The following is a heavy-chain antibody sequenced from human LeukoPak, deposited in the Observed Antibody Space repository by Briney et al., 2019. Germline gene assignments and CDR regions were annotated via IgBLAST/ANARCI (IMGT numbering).Heavy chain of an antibody. D-gene: IGHD4-11*01. CDR1: GGSISGYS. Sequence: SETLSLTCIVSGGSISGYSWNWIRQSPGKGLEWIGYISHTGTTSYNSSLKSRVTISVDTSKNQFSLKLSSVTAADTAVYYCARVGDYKRLFDYWGQGTLVTVSS. CDR2: ISHTGTT. V-gene: IGHV4-59*12. CDR3: ARVGDYKRLFDY. J-gene: IGHJ4*02.